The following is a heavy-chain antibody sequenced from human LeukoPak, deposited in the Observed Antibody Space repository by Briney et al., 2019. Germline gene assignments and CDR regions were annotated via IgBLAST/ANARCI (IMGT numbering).Heavy chain of an antibody. D-gene: IGHD2-15*01. CDR1: GGSISSYY. V-gene: IGHV4-59*01. CDR2: IYYSGST. Sequence: SETLSLTCTVSGGSISSYYWSWIRQPPGKGLEWIGYIYYSGSTNYNPSLKSRVTISVDTSKNQFSLKLSSVTAADTAVYYCARALGYCSGGSCTRGYNWFDPWGQGTLVTVPS. J-gene: IGHJ5*02. CDR3: ARALGYCSGGSCTRGYNWFDP.